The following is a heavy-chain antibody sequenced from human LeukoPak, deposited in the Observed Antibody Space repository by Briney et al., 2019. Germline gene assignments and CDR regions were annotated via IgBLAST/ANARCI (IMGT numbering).Heavy chain of an antibody. Sequence: GASVKVSCKASGYTFTGYYMHWVRQASGQGLEWMGWINPNSGGTNYAQKFQGRVTMTRDTSISTAYMELSRLRSDDTAVYYCARGGIVGANHDAFDIWGQGTMVTVSS. D-gene: IGHD1-26*01. CDR1: GYTFTGYY. J-gene: IGHJ3*02. CDR3: ARGGIVGANHDAFDI. V-gene: IGHV1-2*02. CDR2: INPNSGGT.